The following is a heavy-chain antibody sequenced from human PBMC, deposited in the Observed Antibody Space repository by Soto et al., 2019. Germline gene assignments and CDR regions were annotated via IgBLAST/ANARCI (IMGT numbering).Heavy chain of an antibody. CDR1: GGSISHYY. CDR3: ARGGSSWSGAWYFDL. Sequence: QVQLQESGPGLVKPSETLSLTCTVSGGSISHYYWSWIRQPPGKGLEWIGYIYYSGSANYNPSLKSRVIISVDTSKNHFSLKLSSVTAADTAVYFCARGGSSWSGAWYFDLWGRGTLVTVSS. J-gene: IGHJ2*01. V-gene: IGHV4-59*01. CDR2: IYYSGSA. D-gene: IGHD6-13*01.